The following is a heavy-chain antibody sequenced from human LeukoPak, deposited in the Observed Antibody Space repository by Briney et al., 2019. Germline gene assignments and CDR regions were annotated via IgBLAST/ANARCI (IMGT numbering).Heavy chain of an antibody. D-gene: IGHD2-15*01. CDR2: IYYSGST. CDR3: ARDKEEVRCSGGSCYYYYYMDV. Sequence: PSETLSLTCTVSGGSISSYYWSWIRQPPGKGLEWIGYIYYSGSTNYNPSLKSRVTISVDTSKNQFSLKLSSVTAADTAVYYCARDKEEVRCSGGSCYYYYYMDVWGKGTTVTVSS. CDR1: GGSISSYY. V-gene: IGHV4-59*01. J-gene: IGHJ6*03.